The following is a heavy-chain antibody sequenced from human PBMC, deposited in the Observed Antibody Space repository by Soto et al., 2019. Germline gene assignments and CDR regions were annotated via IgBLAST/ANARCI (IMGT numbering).Heavy chain of an antibody. V-gene: IGHV3-23*01. J-gene: IGHJ4*02. Sequence: EVQLLESGGGLVQPGGSLRLSCAASGFTFSNYAVTWVRQAPGKGLEWVSTISGSGGSTYYADSVKGRFTISRDNSTNTLYLQMNSLRAEDTAVYYCAKDQGSSWYEIDYWGQGTLVTVYS. CDR1: GFTFSNYA. CDR3: AKDQGSSWYEIDY. CDR2: ISGSGGST. D-gene: IGHD6-13*01.